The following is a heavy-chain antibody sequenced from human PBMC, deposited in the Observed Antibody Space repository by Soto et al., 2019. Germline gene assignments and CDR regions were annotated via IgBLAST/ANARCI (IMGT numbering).Heavy chain of an antibody. V-gene: IGHV3-23*01. CDR1: GFTFSSYS. CDR3: AKDLHPAVVTGLSVY. Sequence: GGSLRLSCAASGFTFSSYSMSRVRQAPGKGLEWVSAISGSGGSTYYADSVKGRFTISRDNSKNTLYLQMNSLRAEDTAVYYCAKDLHPAVVTGLSVYWGQGTLVTPSS. J-gene: IGHJ4*01. D-gene: IGHD2-21*02. CDR2: ISGSGGST.